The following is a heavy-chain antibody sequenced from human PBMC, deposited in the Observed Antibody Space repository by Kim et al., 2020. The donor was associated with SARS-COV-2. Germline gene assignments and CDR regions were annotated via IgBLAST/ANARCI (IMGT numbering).Heavy chain of an antibody. Sequence: YDTTVNSKFTISRDDSKSSAYLQMNSLTTDDTAVYYCTSNDFWSGYYFDYWGQGTLVTVSS. V-gene: IGHV3-49*02. D-gene: IGHD3-3*01. J-gene: IGHJ4*02. CDR3: TSNDFWSGYYFDY.